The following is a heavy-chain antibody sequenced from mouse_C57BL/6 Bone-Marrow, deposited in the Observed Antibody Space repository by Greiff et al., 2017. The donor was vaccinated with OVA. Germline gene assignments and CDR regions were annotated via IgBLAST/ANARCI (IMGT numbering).Heavy chain of an antibody. Sequence: QVQLQQPGAELVKPGASVKMSCKASGYTFTSYWITWVKQRPGQGLEWIGDIYPGSGSTNYNEKFKSKATLTVDTSSSTAYMQLSSLTSEDSAVYYCARREKTAQAWFAYWGQGTLVTVSA. J-gene: IGHJ3*01. CDR3: ARREKTAQAWFAY. V-gene: IGHV1-55*01. CDR1: GYTFTSYW. D-gene: IGHD3-2*02. CDR2: IYPGSGST.